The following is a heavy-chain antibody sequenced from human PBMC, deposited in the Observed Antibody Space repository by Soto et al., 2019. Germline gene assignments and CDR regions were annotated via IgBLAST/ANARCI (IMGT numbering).Heavy chain of an antibody. V-gene: IGHV4-30-2*01. J-gene: IGHJ3*02. CDR2: IYHSGST. CDR3: ARDLGGYDAFDI. D-gene: IGHD3-16*01. Sequence: SETLSLTCAVSGGSISSGGYSWSWIRQPPGKGLEWIGYIYHSGSTYYNPSLKSRVTISVDRSKNQFSLKLSSVTAADTAVYYCARDLGGYDAFDIWGQGTMVTVS. CDR1: GGSISSGGYS.